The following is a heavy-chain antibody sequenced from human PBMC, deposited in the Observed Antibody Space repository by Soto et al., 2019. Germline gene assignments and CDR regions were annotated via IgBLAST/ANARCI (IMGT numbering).Heavy chain of an antibody. V-gene: IGHV4-59*01. D-gene: IGHD3-10*01. CDR1: GGSISSYY. J-gene: IGHJ5*02. Sequence: PSETLSLTCTVSGGSISSYYWSWIRQPPGKGLEWIGYIYYSGSTNYNPSLKSRVTISVDTSKNQFSLKLSSVTAADTAVYYCARWYYYGSGSYFGFDPWGQGTLVTVSS. CDR3: ARWYYYGSGSYFGFDP. CDR2: IYYSGST.